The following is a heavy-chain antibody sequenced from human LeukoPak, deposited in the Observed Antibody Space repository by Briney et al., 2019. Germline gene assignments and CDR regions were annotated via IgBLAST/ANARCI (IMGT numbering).Heavy chain of an antibody. CDR1: GGSISSSSYY. CDR2: IYYSGST. V-gene: IGHV4-39*02. Sequence: SETLSLTCTVSGGSISSSSYYWGWIRQPPGKGLEWIGSIYYSGSTYYNPSLKSRVTIPVDTSKNQFSLKLSSVTAADTAVYYCAKDGGYSYGAPEAHLFDYWGQGTLVTVSS. D-gene: IGHD5-18*01. CDR3: AKDGGYSYGAPEAHLFDY. J-gene: IGHJ4*02.